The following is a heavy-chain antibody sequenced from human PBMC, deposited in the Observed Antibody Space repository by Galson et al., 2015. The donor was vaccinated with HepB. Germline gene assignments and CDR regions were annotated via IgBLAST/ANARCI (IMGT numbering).Heavy chain of an antibody. CDR2: ISYDGGNK. V-gene: IGHV3-30-3*01. CDR1: GFTFSSYW. Sequence: SLRLSCAASGFTFSSYWMSWVRQAPGKGLEWVAVISYDGGNKYYADSVKGRFTISRDNSKNTLYLQMNSLRAEDTAVYYCAARDAFDIWGQGTMVTVSS. D-gene: IGHD6-6*01. J-gene: IGHJ3*02. CDR3: AARDAFDI.